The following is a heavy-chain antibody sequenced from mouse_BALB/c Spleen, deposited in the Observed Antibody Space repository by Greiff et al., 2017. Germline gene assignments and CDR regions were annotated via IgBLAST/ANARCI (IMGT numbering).Heavy chain of an antibody. CDR2: ISNGGGST. CDR1: GFTFSSYT. V-gene: IGHV5-12-2*01. J-gene: IGHJ4*01. Sequence: EVKLMESGGGLVQPGGSLKLSCAASGFTFSSYTMSWVRQTPEKRLEWVAYISNGGGSTYYPDTVKGRFTISRDNAKNTLYLQMSSLKSEDTAMYYCARNWDYYAMDDWGQGTSVTVSS. CDR3: ARNWDYYAMDD. D-gene: IGHD4-1*01.